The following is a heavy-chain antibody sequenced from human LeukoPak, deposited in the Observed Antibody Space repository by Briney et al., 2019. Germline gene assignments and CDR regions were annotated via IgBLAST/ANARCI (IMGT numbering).Heavy chain of an antibody. Sequence: SETLSLTCTVSGGSISSSSYYWGWIRQPPGKGLEWIGSIYYSGSTYYNPSLKSRVTISVDTSKNQFSLKLSSVTAADTAVYYCARPAGEYSYGSPPGWFDPWGKGTLVTVSS. J-gene: IGHJ5*02. CDR3: ARPAGEYSYGSPPGWFDP. CDR1: GGSISSSSYY. D-gene: IGHD5-18*01. CDR2: IYYSGST. V-gene: IGHV4-39*01.